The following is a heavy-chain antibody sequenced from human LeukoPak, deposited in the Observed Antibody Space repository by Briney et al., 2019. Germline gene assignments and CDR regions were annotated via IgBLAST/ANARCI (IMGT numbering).Heavy chain of an antibody. CDR3: ARGGPAVPADYNWFDP. Sequence: SQTLSLTCTVSGGSISSGDYYWSWIRQPPGKGLEWIGYIYYSGSTYYNPSLKSRVTISVDTSKNQFSLKLSSVTAADTAVYYCARGGPAVPADYNWFDPWGQGTLVTVPS. D-gene: IGHD2-2*01. J-gene: IGHJ5*02. CDR2: IYYSGST. V-gene: IGHV4-30-4*08. CDR1: GGSISSGDYY.